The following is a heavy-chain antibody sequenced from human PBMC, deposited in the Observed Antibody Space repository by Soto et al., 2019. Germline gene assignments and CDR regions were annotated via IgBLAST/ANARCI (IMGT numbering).Heavy chain of an antibody. J-gene: IGHJ4*02. Sequence: SETLSLTCTVSGGSVTNSSYYWGWIRQSPGKGLEWIGSVYYRGRSYSKSSVKSRVTISVDTSKNRFSLSLNSVTASDTAVYFCVSQRTTVPTQAYFDYWGPGALVTVAS. CDR1: GGSVTNSSYY. CDR3: VSQRTTVPTQAYFDY. D-gene: IGHD4-17*01. CDR2: VYYRGRS. V-gene: IGHV4-39*01.